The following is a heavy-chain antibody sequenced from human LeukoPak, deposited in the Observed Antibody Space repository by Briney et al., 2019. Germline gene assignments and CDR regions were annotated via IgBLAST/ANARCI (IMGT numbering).Heavy chain of an antibody. V-gene: IGHV4-59*08. Sequence: SETLSLTCTVSGGSISSYYWSWIRQPPGKGLEWIGYIYYSGSTNYNPSLKSRVTISVDTSKNQFSPKLSSVTAADTAVYYCARLEAVAGTFYFDYWGQGTLVTVSS. D-gene: IGHD6-19*01. CDR3: ARLEAVAGTFYFDY. J-gene: IGHJ4*02. CDR1: GGSISSYY. CDR2: IYYSGST.